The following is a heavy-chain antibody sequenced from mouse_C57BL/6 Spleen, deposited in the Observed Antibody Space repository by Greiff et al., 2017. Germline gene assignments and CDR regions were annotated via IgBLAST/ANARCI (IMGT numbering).Heavy chain of an antibody. D-gene: IGHD1-1*01. V-gene: IGHV1-69*01. J-gene: IGHJ1*03. CDR3: ARRTTVVAKGYWYFEV. CDR1: GYTFTSYW. Sequence: VQLQQPGAELVMPGASVKLSCKASGYTFTSYWMHWVKQRPGQGLEWIGEIDPSDSYTNYNQKFKGKSTLTVDKSSSTAYMQLSSLTSEDSAVYYCARRTTVVAKGYWYFEVGGTGTTVTVAS. CDR2: IDPSDSYT.